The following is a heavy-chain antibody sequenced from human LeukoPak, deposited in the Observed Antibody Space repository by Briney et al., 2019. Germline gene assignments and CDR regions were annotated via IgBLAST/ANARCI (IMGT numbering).Heavy chain of an antibody. CDR1: GGSISSYY. J-gene: IGHJ3*02. D-gene: IGHD6-6*01. CDR2: VYYSGNT. Sequence: SETLSLTCAVSGGSISSYYWSWIRQPPGKGLEWIGYVYYSGNTNYNPSLRSRVTISIDTSKNQFSLNLKSVTAADTAIYYCAREGLAARRGAFDIWGQGTVVSVSS. V-gene: IGHV4-59*01. CDR3: AREGLAARRGAFDI.